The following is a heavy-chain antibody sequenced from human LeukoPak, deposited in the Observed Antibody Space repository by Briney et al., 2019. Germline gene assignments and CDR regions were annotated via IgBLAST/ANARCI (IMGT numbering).Heavy chain of an antibody. CDR1: GYSFTGYW. CDR2: IYPGDSDT. V-gene: IGHV5-51*01. J-gene: IGHJ5*02. Sequence: GEPLKISCKGSGYSFTGYWIGWVRQMPGKGLEWMGIIYPGDSDTRYSPSFQGQVTISADKSISTAYLQWSSLKASDTAMYYCARRNYDILTGYLYNWFDPWGQGTLVTVSS. CDR3: ARRNYDILTGYLYNWFDP. D-gene: IGHD3-9*01.